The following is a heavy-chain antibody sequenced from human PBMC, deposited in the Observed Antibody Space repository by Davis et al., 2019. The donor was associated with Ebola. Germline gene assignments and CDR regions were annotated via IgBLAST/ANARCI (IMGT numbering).Heavy chain of an antibody. CDR2: IRYDGSNK. V-gene: IGHV3-33*08. D-gene: IGHD3-3*01. J-gene: IGHJ4*02. Sequence: GESLKISCAASGFTFNSYGMHWVRQAPGKGLEWVAFIRYDGSNKYYADSVKGRFTISRDNSRNTLYLQMNSLRADDTAVYFCAGGDFWSGQFDYWGQGTLVTVSS. CDR1: GFTFNSYG. CDR3: AGGDFWSGQFDY.